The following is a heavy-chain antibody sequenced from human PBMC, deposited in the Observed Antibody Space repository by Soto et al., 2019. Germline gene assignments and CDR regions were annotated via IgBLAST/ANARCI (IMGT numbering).Heavy chain of an antibody. J-gene: IGHJ4*02. CDR3: TRGGVGTTGSCDF. D-gene: IGHD6-13*01. V-gene: IGHV3-23*01. Sequence: VQVLESGGGLVQPGGSLRVSCSVSGFAFGGFTMTWVRQAPGKGLEWVSTISGSAARTYYADSVQGRFTISRDNSKSTLYLQMNSLRVEDTAEYYCTRGGVGTTGSCDFWGQGTLVAVSS. CDR1: GFAFGGFT. CDR2: ISGSAART.